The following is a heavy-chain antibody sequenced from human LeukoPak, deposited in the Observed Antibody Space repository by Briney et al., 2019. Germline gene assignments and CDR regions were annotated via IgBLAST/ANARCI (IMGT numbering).Heavy chain of an antibody. CDR1: GFTFSSYA. CDR2: ISGSGGST. J-gene: IGHJ4*02. V-gene: IGHV3-23*01. D-gene: IGHD5-18*01. CDR3: AKLTRRLWSEYYFDY. Sequence: GGSLRLSCAASGFTFSSYAMSWVRQAPGKGLEWVSAISGSGGSTYYADSVKGRFTISRDNSKNTLYLQMNSLRAEDTAVYYCAKLTRRLWSEYYFDYWGQGTLVTVSS.